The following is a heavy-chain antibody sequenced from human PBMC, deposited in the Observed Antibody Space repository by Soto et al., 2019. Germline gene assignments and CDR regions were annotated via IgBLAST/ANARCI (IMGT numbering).Heavy chain of an antibody. J-gene: IGHJ3*02. CDR3: ARDVSPGNGAYYLDAFDM. CDR2: IKKDESKK. D-gene: IGHD3-10*01. V-gene: IGHV3-7*05. Sequence: EVHLVESGGGLVQPGESLRLSCAASGFTFSDYWMTWVRQAPGKGLEWVANIKKDESKKSYLDSVRGRFTISRDNARNSLYLLMDSLRAEDTALCYCARDVSPGNGAYYLDAFDMWGQGTMVTVSS. CDR1: GFTFSDYW.